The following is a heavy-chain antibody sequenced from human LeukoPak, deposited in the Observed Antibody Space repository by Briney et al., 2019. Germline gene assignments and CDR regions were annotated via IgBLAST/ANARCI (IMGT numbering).Heavy chain of an antibody. J-gene: IGHJ3*02. D-gene: IGHD3-3*01. V-gene: IGHV4-39*01. CDR2: IYYSGST. Sequence: SESLSLTWIVSGGSISSSSYYWGWIRQSPGKGLEGFRSIYYSGSTYYNPSLKSRITISVDTSKNQFSLKLSSVTAADTAVYYCARNSLNFNYAFDIWGQGTMVIVSS. CDR3: ARNSLNFNYAFDI. CDR1: GGSISSSSYY.